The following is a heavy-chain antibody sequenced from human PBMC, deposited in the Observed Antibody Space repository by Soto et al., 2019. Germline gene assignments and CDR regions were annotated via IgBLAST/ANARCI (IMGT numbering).Heavy chain of an antibody. CDR3: PRRLTKTVSALGY. CDR1: GFTFTSFA. Sequence: GGSLRLSCSASGFTFTSFAIHCVRQAPGKGREWVAVISENGVNKYSAESVRGRFVISRDNSMNTVELEMNSLRPEDTAIYFCPRRLTKTVSALGYWGQGTLVTVSS. CDR2: ISENGVNK. J-gene: IGHJ4*02. V-gene: IGHV3-30*09. D-gene: IGHD2-8*01.